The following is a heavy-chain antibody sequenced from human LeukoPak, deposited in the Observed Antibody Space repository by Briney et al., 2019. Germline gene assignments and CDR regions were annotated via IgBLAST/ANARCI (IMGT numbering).Heavy chain of an antibody. J-gene: IGHJ4*02. CDR2: IGSDNNYI. V-gene: IGHV3-21*01. Sequence: GGSLRLSCAASGFTFQTYSMHWVRQAPGKGLAWVSSIGSDNNYIFYSDSTKGRFTISRDNAKKSLYLQMTSLRAEDTAVYFCVREGRGCSSSSCQFDYWGQGTQVTVSS. CDR1: GFTFQTYS. CDR3: VREGRGCSSSSCQFDY. D-gene: IGHD2-2*01.